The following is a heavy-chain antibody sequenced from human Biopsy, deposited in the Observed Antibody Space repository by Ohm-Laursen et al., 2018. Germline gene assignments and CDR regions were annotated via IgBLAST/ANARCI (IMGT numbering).Heavy chain of an antibody. CDR1: GFTFSAPA. V-gene: IGHV3-73*01. D-gene: IGHD3-10*01. Sequence: SLRLSCAASGFTFSAPAVHWVRQASGKGLEWVGRIRSKAKSYATAYAASVTGRFTISRDDLKNTTYLQMNSLKTEDTAVYYCTLEGAGFDNWGQGTLVTVSS. CDR2: IRSKAKSYAT. CDR3: TLEGAGFDN. J-gene: IGHJ4*02.